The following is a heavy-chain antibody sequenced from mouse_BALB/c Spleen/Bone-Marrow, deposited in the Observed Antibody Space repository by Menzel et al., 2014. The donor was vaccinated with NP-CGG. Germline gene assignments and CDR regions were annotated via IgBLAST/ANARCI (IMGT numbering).Heavy chain of an antibody. CDR1: GYSFTGYY. J-gene: IGHJ1*01. CDR2: ISCYNGAT. V-gene: IGHV1S34*01. D-gene: IGHD4-1*01. Sequence: LVKTGASVKISCKASGYSFTGYYMHWVKQSHGKSLEWIGYISCYNGATSYNQKFKGKATFTVDTSSSTAYMQLNSLTSAVSAVYYCARGHWVVGYWYYDVRGAGPPVTVSS. CDR3: ARGHWVVGYWYYDV.